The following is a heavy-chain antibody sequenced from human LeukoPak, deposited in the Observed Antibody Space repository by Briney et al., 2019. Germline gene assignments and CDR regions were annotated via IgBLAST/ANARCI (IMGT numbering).Heavy chain of an antibody. V-gene: IGHV4-4*07. J-gene: IGHJ5*02. Sequence: SSETLSLTCTVSGGSISSYYWSWIRQPAGKGLEWIGRIYTSGSTNYNPSLKSRVTMSVDTSKTQFSLRLSSVTAADTAVYYCARDRYGSGSYYKSWFDPWGQGTLVTVSS. CDR2: IYTSGST. CDR1: GGSISSYY. CDR3: ARDRYGSGSYYKSWFDP. D-gene: IGHD3-10*01.